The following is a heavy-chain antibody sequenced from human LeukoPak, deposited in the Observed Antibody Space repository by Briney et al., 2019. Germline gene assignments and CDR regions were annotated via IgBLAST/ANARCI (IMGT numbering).Heavy chain of an antibody. D-gene: IGHD3-22*01. CDR3: AREKPPVDYYDSSGLDY. CDR2: INSDGSST. CDR1: GFTFSSYW. Sequence: GGSLRLSCAASGFTFSSYWMHWVRQAPGKGLVWVSRINSDGSSTSYADSVKGRFTISRDNAKNTLYLQMNSLRAEDTAVYYCAREKPPVDYYDSSGLDYWGQGTLVTVSS. V-gene: IGHV3-74*01. J-gene: IGHJ4*02.